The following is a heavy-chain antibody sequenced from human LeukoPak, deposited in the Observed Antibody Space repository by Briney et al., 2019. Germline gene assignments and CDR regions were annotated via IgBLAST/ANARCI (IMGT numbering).Heavy chain of an antibody. D-gene: IGHD3-22*01. Sequence: GGSLRLSCAASGFTFSTYEMNWVRQVPGKGLEWVSYISNSGSPIYYADSVKGRFTISRDNAKNSLYLEMNSLRAEDTAVYYCAREVQNHYDSSEMYYFDFWGQGTLVTVSS. CDR1: GFTFSTYE. J-gene: IGHJ4*02. V-gene: IGHV3-48*03. CDR3: AREVQNHYDSSEMYYFDF. CDR2: ISNSGSPI.